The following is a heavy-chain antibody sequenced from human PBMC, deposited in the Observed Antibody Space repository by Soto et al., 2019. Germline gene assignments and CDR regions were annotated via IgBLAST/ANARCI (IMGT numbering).Heavy chain of an antibody. CDR3: ARDLPRGASYGYRPDHY. Sequence: GGSLRLSCAASGFTVSSNYMSWVRQAPGKGLEWVSVIYSGGSTYYADSVKGRFTISRDNSKNTLYLQMNSLRAEDTAVYYCARDLPRGASYGYRPDHYWGQGTLVTVSS. D-gene: IGHD5-18*01. V-gene: IGHV3-53*01. CDR1: GFTVSSNY. CDR2: IYSGGST. J-gene: IGHJ4*02.